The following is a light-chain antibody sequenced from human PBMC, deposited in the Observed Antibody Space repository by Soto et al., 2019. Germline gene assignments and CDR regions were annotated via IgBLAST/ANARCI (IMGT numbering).Light chain of an antibody. CDR2: EVS. Sequence: QSALTQPAPVSGSPGQSTTISCTGTSSDVGDYDYVSWYQQYAGKAPKMMIYEVSNRPSGVSNRFSGSKSGNTASLTISGLQAEDEADYYCSSYRSSNTLLFGGGTKLTVL. J-gene: IGLJ2*01. CDR3: SSYRSSNTLL. CDR1: SSDVGDYDY. V-gene: IGLV2-14*01.